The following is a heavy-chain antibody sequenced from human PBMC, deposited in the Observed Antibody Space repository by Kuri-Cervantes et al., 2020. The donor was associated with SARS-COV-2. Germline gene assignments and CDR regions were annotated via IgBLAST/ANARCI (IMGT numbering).Heavy chain of an antibody. CDR1: GFTFSDYY. V-gene: IGHV3-21*01. CDR3: ARKIIGRATIDY. Sequence: GGSLRLSCAASGFTFSDYYMNWVRQAPGKGLEWVSSISSSSSYIYYADSVKGRFTIPRDNAKNSLYLQMNSLRAEDTAVYYCARKIIGRATIDYWAREPWSPSPQ. D-gene: IGHD2-21*01. J-gene: IGHJ4*02. CDR2: ISSSSSYI.